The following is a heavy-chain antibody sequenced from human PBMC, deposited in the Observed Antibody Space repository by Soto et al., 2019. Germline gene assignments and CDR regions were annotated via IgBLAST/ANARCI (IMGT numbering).Heavy chain of an antibody. V-gene: IGHV4-34*01. J-gene: IGHJ5*02. CDR1: GGSFSGYY. Sequence: SETLSLTCAVYGGSFSGYYWSWIRQPPGKGLEWIGEINHSGSTNYNPSLKSRVTISVDTSKNQFSLKLSSVTAADTAVYYCAREKVRNWNYGRPRRNWFDPWGQGTLVTVSS. D-gene: IGHD1-7*01. CDR2: INHSGST. CDR3: AREKVRNWNYGRPRRNWFDP.